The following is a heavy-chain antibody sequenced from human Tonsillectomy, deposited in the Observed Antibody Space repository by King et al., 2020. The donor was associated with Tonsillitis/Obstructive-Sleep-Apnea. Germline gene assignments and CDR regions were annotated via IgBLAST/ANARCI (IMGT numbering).Heavy chain of an antibody. V-gene: IGHV4-34*01. J-gene: IGHJ6*03. Sequence: VQLQQWGAGLLKPSETLSLTCAVYGGSFSGSYWSWICQSPGKGLEWIGEINHSGSTNYNPSLKSRVTISVDTSKNQFSLKLSSVTAADTAVYYCARGDIVVVVAARDYYYYMDVWGKGTTVTVSS. CDR1: GGSFSGSY. CDR3: ARGDIVVVVAARDYYYYMDV. CDR2: INHSGST. D-gene: IGHD2-15*01.